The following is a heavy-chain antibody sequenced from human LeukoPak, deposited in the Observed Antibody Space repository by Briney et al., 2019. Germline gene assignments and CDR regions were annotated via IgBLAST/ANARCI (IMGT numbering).Heavy chain of an antibody. CDR3: ARGHEGTTVTTYYYYYMDV. V-gene: IGHV1-8*01. D-gene: IGHD4-11*01. Sequence: GASVKVSCKASGYTFTSYDINWVRQATGQGLEWMGWMNPNSGNTGYAQKFQGRVTMTRNTSISTAYMELSSLRSEDTAMYYCARGHEGTTVTTYYYYYMDVWGKGTTVTVSS. CDR2: MNPNSGNT. J-gene: IGHJ6*03. CDR1: GYTFTSYD.